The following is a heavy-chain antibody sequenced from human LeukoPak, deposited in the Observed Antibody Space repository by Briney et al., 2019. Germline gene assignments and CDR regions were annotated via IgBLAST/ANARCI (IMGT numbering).Heavy chain of an antibody. D-gene: IGHD4-23*01. V-gene: IGHV4-61*01. CDR2: IYYSGST. CDR1: GGSVSGTYY. CDR3: ARDGRATVVTPERAFDI. J-gene: IGHJ3*02. Sequence: PSETLSLTCTVSGGSVSGTYYWSWIRQPPGKGREWIGHIYYSGSTNYNPSLKSRVTISLDTSKNQFSLELSSVTDADTAVYYCARDGRATVVTPERAFDIWGQGTMVTVSS.